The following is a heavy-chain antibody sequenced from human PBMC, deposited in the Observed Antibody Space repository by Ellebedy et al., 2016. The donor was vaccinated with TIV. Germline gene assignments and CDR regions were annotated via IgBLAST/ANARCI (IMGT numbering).Heavy chain of an antibody. V-gene: IGHV4-38-2*02. CDR1: GYSISSGYY. CDR2: MFHSGST. Sequence: SETLSLXCTVSGYSISSGYYWGWIRQPPGKGLEWIGSMFHSGSTYYNPSLKSRVTISVDTTKNQLSLRLNSVTAADTAIYYCARMRSYGFSTPAYWGQGTLVTVSS. D-gene: IGHD3-16*01. J-gene: IGHJ4*02. CDR3: ARMRSYGFSTPAY.